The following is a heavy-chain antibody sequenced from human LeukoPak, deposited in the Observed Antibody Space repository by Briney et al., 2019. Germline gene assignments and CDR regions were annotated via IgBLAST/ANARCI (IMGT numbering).Heavy chain of an antibody. Sequence: VASVKVSCKASGCTFTSYDINWVRQATGQGLEWMGWMNPNSGNTGYAQKFQGRVTMTRNTSISTAYMELSSLRSEDTAVYYCARESSSWYVSFFDYYYGMDVWGQGTTVTVSS. CDR3: ARESSSWYVSFFDYYYGMDV. CDR2: MNPNSGNT. V-gene: IGHV1-8*01. J-gene: IGHJ6*02. D-gene: IGHD6-13*01. CDR1: GCTFTSYD.